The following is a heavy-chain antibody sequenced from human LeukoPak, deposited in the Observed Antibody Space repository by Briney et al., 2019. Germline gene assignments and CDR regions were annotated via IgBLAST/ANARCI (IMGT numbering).Heavy chain of an antibody. J-gene: IGHJ3*02. V-gene: IGHV3-23*01. CDR3: VREGPRGLAFDI. Sequence: GGSLRPAFAASGFTFRSHDIRWVRQAPGKGLGWVSGISASGGSTLYADSVKGRFTISRDNSKNTLYLQMNGLRVEDTAVYYCVREGPRGLAFDIWGQGTMVTVSS. CDR2: ISASGGST. CDR1: GFTFRSHD.